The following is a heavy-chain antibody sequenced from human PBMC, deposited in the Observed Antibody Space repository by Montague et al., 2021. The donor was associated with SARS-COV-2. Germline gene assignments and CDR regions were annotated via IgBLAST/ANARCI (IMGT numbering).Heavy chain of an antibody. CDR3: ATEMPAYDVFDI. J-gene: IGHJ3*02. CDR1: GGSVTSGDYY. CDR2: IYNTGRT. D-gene: IGHD2-2*01. Sequence: SETLSLTCTVSGGSVTSGDYYWTWIRQPPGKGLEWIGYIYNTGRTNYXXXVKSRVTISMDTSKNQFSLKVDSVSAADTAVYYCATEMPAYDVFDIWGQGTMVTVSS. V-gene: IGHV4-61*08.